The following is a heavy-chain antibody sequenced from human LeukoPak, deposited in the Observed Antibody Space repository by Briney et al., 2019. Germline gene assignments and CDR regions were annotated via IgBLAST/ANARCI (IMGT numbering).Heavy chain of an antibody. CDR2: ISSSSSYI. D-gene: IGHD1-26*01. V-gene: IGHV3-21*01. J-gene: IGHJ6*02. CDR1: GFTFSSYS. Sequence: GGSLRLSCAASGFTFSSYSMNWVRQAPGKGLEWVSSISSSSSYIYYADSVKGRFTISRDNAKSSLYLQMNSLRAEDTAVYYCARDSREGAGGSEYGMDVWGQGTTVTVSS. CDR3: ARDSREGAGGSEYGMDV.